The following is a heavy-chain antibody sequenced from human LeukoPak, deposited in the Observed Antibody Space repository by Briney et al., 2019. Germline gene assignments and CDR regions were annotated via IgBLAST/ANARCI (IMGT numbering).Heavy chain of an antibody. V-gene: IGHV3-21*01. CDR2: ISSSTTYI. Sequence: GGSLRLSCAASGFSFSTYTMNRVRQAAGKGLEWVSSISSSTTYIYYADSVKGRFTISRDNAKNSLYLQMNSLRAEDTAVYYCAELGITMIGGVWGKGTTVTISS. D-gene: IGHD3-10*02. CDR3: AELGITMIGGV. CDR1: GFSFSTYT. J-gene: IGHJ6*04.